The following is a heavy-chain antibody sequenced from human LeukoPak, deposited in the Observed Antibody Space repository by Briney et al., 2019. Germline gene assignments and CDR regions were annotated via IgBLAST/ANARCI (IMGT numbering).Heavy chain of an antibody. CDR1: GFTFSSYA. J-gene: IGHJ4*02. V-gene: IGHV3-23*01. CDR3: AKDHTLGY. Sequence: GGALRLSCAAPGFTFSSYAMSSVRQAPGKGLEWVSAISGSGGSTYHADSVKGRFTISRDNSKNTLYLQMNSLRAEDTAVYYCAKDHTLGYWGQGTLVTVSS. CDR2: ISGSGGST.